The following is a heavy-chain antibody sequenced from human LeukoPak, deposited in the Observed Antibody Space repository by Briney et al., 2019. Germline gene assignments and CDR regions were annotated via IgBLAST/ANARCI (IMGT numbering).Heavy chain of an antibody. D-gene: IGHD4-17*01. CDR2: IWYDGSNK. Sequence: GGSLRLSCAAPGFTFNIYAMSWVRQAPGKGLEWVAVIWYDGSNKYYADSVKGRFTISRDNSKNTLYLQMNSLRAEDTAVYYCARNQDYGVYNSVGAFDIWGQGTMVTVSS. V-gene: IGHV3-33*08. CDR3: ARNQDYGVYNSVGAFDI. J-gene: IGHJ3*02. CDR1: GFTFNIYA.